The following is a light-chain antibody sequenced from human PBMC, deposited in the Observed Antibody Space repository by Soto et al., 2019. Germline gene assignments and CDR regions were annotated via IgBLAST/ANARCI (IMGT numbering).Light chain of an antibody. CDR2: KAS. Sequence: DIQMTQSPSTLSASVGDRVTITCRASQSISSWLAWYQQKPGKAPKRLIYKASTLESGIPSRFSGGGSGTEFPLTISSLQPDDFASYSCQQYDIFSLTFGGGTKVEVK. J-gene: IGKJ4*01. CDR3: QQYDIFSLT. CDR1: QSISSW. V-gene: IGKV1-5*03.